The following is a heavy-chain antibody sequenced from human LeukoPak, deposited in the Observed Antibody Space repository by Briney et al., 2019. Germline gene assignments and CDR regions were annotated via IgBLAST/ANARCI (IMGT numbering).Heavy chain of an antibody. CDR3: ARRRGWKQQLVYFDY. CDR2: LYHSGTP. D-gene: IGHD6-13*01. J-gene: IGHJ4*02. Sequence: SETLSLTCTVSGGSISSYYWSWIRQSPGKGLELIGYLYHSGTPRYNPSLKSRVTISADTSKNQFFLNLNSTTAADTAVYYCARRRGWKQQLVYFDYWGQGTLATVSS. CDR1: GGSISSYY. V-gene: IGHV4-59*08.